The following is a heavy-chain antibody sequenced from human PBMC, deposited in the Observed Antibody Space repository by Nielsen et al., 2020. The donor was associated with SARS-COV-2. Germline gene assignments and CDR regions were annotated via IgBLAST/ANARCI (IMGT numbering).Heavy chain of an antibody. V-gene: IGHV3-23*03. CDR1: GFTFSSYA. CDR2: IYSGGSST. Sequence: GESLKISCAASGFTFSSYAMSWVREAPGKGLEWVSVIYSGGSSTYYADSVKGRFTISRDNSKNTLYLQMNSLRAEDTAVYYCAKGPLSQDTAMVDSYFDLWGRGTLVTVSS. CDR3: AKGPLSQDTAMVDSYFDL. D-gene: IGHD5-18*01. J-gene: IGHJ2*01.